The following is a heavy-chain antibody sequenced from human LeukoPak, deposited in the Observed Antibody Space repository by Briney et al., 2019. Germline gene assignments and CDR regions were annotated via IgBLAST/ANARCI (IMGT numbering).Heavy chain of an antibody. J-gene: IGHJ4*02. CDR3: TTAAGTAMTDY. V-gene: IGHV3-15*01. D-gene: IGHD5-18*01. CDR1: GFTFSNAW. Sequence: GGSLRLSCAASGFTFSNAWRSWLRQAPGKGLEWVGRIKSKTDGGTTDYAAPVKGRFTISRDDSKNTLYLQMNSLKTEDTAVYYSTTAAGTAMTDYWGQGTLVTVSS. CDR2: IKSKTDGGTT.